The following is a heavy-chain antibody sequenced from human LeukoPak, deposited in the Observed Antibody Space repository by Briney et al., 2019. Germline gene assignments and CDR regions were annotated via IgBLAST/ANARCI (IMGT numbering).Heavy chain of an antibody. J-gene: IGHJ4*02. CDR1: GFTFSSYA. CDR3: AKDRGEGTMIVVVLDY. D-gene: IGHD3-22*01. Sequence: GGSLRLSCAASGFTFSSYAMSWVRQAPGKGLEWVSAISGSGGSTYYADSVKGRFTISRDNSKNTLYLQMNSLRAEDTAVYYCAKDRGEGTMIVVVLDYWGQGTLVTVPS. CDR2: ISGSGGST. V-gene: IGHV3-23*01.